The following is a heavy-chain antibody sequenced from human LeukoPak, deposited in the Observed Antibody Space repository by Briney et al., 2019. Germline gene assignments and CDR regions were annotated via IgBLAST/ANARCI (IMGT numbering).Heavy chain of an antibody. V-gene: IGHV4-39*07. CDR2: VYYSGST. CDR3: ARVPVPCVAATRVVWFDP. J-gene: IGHJ5*02. D-gene: IGHD2-15*01. Sequence: SDTLSLTCTLAAGSISSSPYYSGWLREPPGNGLQWFGSVYYSGSTYYNPSLKRRVTISVDTSKNQFSRKLSSVTAADTAVYYCARVPVPCVAATRVVWFDPWGQGTLVTVSS. CDR1: AGSISSSPYY.